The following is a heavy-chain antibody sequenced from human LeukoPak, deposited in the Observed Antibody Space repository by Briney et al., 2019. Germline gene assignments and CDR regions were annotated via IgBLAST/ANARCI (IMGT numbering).Heavy chain of an antibody. CDR3: AKDPGEPYDILTGYYLGGGMSYY. Sequence: GGSLRLSCAASGFTFSSYGMHWVRQAPGKGLEWVAFIRYDGSNKYYADSVKGRITISRDNSKNTLYLQMNSLRAEDTAVYYCAKDPGEPYDILTGYYLGGGMSYYWGQGTLVTVSS. D-gene: IGHD3-9*01. CDR1: GFTFSSYG. V-gene: IGHV3-30*02. J-gene: IGHJ4*02. CDR2: IRYDGSNK.